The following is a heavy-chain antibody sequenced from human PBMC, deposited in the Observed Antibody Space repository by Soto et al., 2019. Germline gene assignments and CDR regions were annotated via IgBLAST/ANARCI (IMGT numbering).Heavy chain of an antibody. CDR2: IYWDGDK. J-gene: IGHJ4*02. D-gene: IGHD6-19*01. CDR3: ARDSSCGFGFDS. V-gene: IGHV2-5*02. Sequence: QITLKESGPTLLKPTQTLTLTCTFSGFSLSTRGLGVGWIRQPPGKALEWLALIYWDGDKRYSPSLKSRLTITTDPSKNQVVLTLTIMVSVVTDTYFSARDSSCGFGFDSRGQGTLVTV. CDR1: GFSLSTRGLG.